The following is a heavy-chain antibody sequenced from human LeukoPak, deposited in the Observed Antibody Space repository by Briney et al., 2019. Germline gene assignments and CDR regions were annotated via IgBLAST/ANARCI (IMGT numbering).Heavy chain of an antibody. CDR2: MSSSGTT. CDR3: AREYSSSSYTDF. V-gene: IGHV4-61*01. D-gene: IGHD6-6*01. Sequence: PSETLSLTCTVSGDSVSSGNYYLSWIRQPPGKGLDWITYMSSSGTTKYNPSLKSRATISVDTSRNQFSLNLSSVTAADTAIYYCAREYSSSSYTDFWGRGILVTVSS. J-gene: IGHJ4*02. CDR1: GDSVSSGNYY.